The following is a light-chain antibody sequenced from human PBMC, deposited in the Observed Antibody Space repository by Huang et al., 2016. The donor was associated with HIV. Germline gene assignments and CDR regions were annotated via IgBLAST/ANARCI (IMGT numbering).Light chain of an antibody. CDR1: QDISNL. V-gene: IGKV1-33*01. J-gene: IGKJ2*01. CDR3: QQYDNLLYT. CDR2: DAS. Sequence: DIQMTQSPSSLSASVGDRITITCRASQDISNLLNWYQQKPGKAPKLLIYDASKLETGVPSRFSGSGSGTDFTFTINSLQPEDIATYYCQQYDNLLYTFGQGTKLEIK.